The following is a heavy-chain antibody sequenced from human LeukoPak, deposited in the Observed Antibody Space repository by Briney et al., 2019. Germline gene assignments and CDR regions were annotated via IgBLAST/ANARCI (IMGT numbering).Heavy chain of an antibody. CDR2: IYHSGST. CDR3: AGGTTLVASMDY. J-gene: IGHJ4*02. CDR1: GYSISSGYY. D-gene: IGHD5/OR15-5a*01. Sequence: SETLSLSCTVSGYSISSGYYWGWIRQPPGKGLEWFGSIYHSGSTYYNPSLKSRVTISVDTSKNQFSLKLSSVTAADTAVYYCAGGTTLVASMDYWGQGTLVTVSS. V-gene: IGHV4-38-2*02.